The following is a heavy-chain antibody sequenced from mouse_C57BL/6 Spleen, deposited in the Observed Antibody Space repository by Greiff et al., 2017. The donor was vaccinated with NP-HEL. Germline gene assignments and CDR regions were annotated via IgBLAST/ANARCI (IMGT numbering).Heavy chain of an antibody. J-gene: IGHJ3*01. CDR1: GYAFSSSW. CDR2: IYPGDGDT. Sequence: QVQLQQSGPELVKPGASVKISCKASGYAFSSSWMNWVKQRPGKGLEWIGRIYPGDGDTNYNGKFKGKATLTADKSSSTAYMQLSSLTSEDSAVYFCAREGGFPWFAYWDQGTLVTVSA. CDR3: AREGGFPWFAY. V-gene: IGHV1-82*01.